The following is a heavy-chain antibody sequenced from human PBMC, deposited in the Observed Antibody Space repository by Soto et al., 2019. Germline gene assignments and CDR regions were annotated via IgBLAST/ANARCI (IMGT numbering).Heavy chain of an antibody. CDR1: GGTFSSYA. CDR3: ARVGRPRGYSEESYYDGMDV. D-gene: IGHD6-25*01. CDR2: IIPIFGTA. J-gene: IGHJ6*02. V-gene: IGHV1-69*13. Sequence: SVKVSCKASGGTFSSYAISWVRQAPGQGLEWMGGIIPIFGTANYAQKFQGRVTITADESTSTAYMELSSLRSEDTAVDYCARVGRPRGYSEESYYDGMDVWGQGTTVTVSS.